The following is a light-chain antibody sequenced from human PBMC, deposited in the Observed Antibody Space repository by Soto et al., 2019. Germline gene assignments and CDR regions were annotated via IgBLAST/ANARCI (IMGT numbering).Light chain of an antibody. CDR3: QKYNSAPWT. Sequence: DIQMTQSPSSLSASVGDRVTITCRASQGISNHLAWYQQKPGKVPKLLIYAAFTLQSGVPSRFSDSGSGTDFTLTISSLQPEDVASYYCQKYNSAPWTFGQGTKVEIK. CDR2: AAF. CDR1: QGISNH. V-gene: IGKV1-27*01. J-gene: IGKJ1*01.